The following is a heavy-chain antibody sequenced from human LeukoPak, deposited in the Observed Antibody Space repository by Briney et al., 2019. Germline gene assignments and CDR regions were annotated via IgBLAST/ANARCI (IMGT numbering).Heavy chain of an antibody. J-gene: IGHJ4*02. CDR1: GGSISSHY. V-gene: IGHV4-59*11. CDR3: ARDLYRYGYFDY. Sequence: MSSETLSLTCTVSGGSISSHYWSWIRQPPGKGLEWIGYIYYSGSTNYNPSLKSRVTISVDTSKNQFSLKLSSVTAADTAVYYCARDLYRYGYFDYWGQGTLVTVSS. CDR2: IYYSGST. D-gene: IGHD5-18*01.